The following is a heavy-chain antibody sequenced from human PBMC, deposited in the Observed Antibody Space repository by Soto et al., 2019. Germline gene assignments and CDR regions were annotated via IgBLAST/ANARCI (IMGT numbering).Heavy chain of an antibody. CDR1: GASISGFY. Sequence: SETLSLTCTVSGASISGFYWSWIRKSAGKGLEWIGRIYATGTTDYNPSLTSRVMMSVDTSKKQFSLKLRSVTAADTAVYYCVRDGTKTLRDWFDPGGQGISVTVS. D-gene: IGHD1-1*01. CDR3: VRDGTKTLRDWFDP. V-gene: IGHV4-4*07. CDR2: IYATGTT. J-gene: IGHJ5*02.